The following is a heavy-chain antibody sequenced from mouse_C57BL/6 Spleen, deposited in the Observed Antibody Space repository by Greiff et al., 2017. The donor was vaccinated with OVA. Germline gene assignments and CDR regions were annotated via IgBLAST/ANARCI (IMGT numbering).Heavy chain of an antibody. V-gene: IGHV3-6*01. D-gene: IGHD1-1*01. CDR1: GYSITSGYY. Sequence: EVQLQESGPGLVKPSQSLSLTCSVTGYSITSGYYWNWIRQFPGNKLEWMGYIRYDGSNNYNPSLKNRISITRDTSKNKFVLKLYSVTTEDTATYYCAYYYVGSSYGCDFDVWGKGTTVTVSS. J-gene: IGHJ1*03. CDR3: AYYYVGSSYGCDFDV. CDR2: IRYDGSN.